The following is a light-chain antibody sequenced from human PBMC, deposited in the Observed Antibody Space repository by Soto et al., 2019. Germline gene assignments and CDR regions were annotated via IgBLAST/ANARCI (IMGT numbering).Light chain of an antibody. V-gene: IGLV1-44*01. CDR3: AAWDDSMTSVV. Sequence: QSVLTQPPSASGTPGQRVTISCSGSSSNIGSHSVNWYQQLPGTAPKLLIYSNNQRPSGVPDRFSGSKSGTSVSLAISGLQSEDEADCYCAAWDDSMTSVVLGGGTKLTVL. J-gene: IGLJ2*01. CDR2: SNN. CDR1: SSNIGSHS.